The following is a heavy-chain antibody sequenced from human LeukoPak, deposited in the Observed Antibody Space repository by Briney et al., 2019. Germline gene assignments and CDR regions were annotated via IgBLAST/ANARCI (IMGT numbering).Heavy chain of an antibody. J-gene: IGHJ4*02. V-gene: IGHV3-33*08. Sequence: PGGSLRLSCAASGFTFSSYAMSWVRQAPGKGLEWVAVIWYDGSNKYYADSVKGRFTISSDNSKNTLYLQMNSLRAEDTAVYYCARDADPYYYDSSGVHGSDYWGQGTLVTVSS. CDR1: GFTFSSYA. CDR2: IWYDGSNK. CDR3: ARDADPYYYDSSGVHGSDY. D-gene: IGHD3-22*01.